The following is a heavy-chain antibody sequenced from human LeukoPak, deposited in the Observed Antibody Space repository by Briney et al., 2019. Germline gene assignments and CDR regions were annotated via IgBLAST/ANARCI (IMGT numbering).Heavy chain of an antibody. CDR3: ATYATVVTLFGY. CDR2: FDPEDGET. J-gene: IGHJ4*02. Sequence: ASVKVSCKASGGTFSSYAISWVRQAPGKGLEWMGGFDPEDGETIYAQKFQGRVTMTEDTSTDTAYMELSSLRSEDTAVYYCATYATVVTLFGYWGQGTLVTVSS. V-gene: IGHV1-24*01. CDR1: GGTFSSYA. D-gene: IGHD4-23*01.